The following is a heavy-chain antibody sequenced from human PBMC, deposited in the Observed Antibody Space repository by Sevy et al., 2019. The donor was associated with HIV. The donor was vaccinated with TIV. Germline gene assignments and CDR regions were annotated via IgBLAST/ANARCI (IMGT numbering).Heavy chain of an antibody. CDR2: INESGIT. CDR1: DGSFSGYY. D-gene: IGHD2-2*01. V-gene: IGHV4-34*01. J-gene: IGHJ5*02. Sequence: SETLSLTCAVHDGSFSGYYWNWIRQLPGKGLEWIGEINESGITYYNPALKSRVPISVDTSKKEFSLRLNPVTAADTAVYFWSRSPPVVVVPGAPSWFDPWGQGTLVTVSS. CDR3: SRSPPVVVVPGAPSWFDP.